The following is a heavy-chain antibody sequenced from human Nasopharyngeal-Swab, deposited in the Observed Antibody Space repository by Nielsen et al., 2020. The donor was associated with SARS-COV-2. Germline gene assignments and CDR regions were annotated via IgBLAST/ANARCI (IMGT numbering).Heavy chain of an antibody. CDR3: ARELSPYYDFWSGWLDY. D-gene: IGHD3-3*01. CDR1: GYTFTSYY. V-gene: IGHV1-46*01. Sequence: ASVNVSCKASGYTFTSYYMHWVRQAPGQGLEWMGIINPSGSTTYSEKFQGRVTMTSDTSTSTVYMELSSLRSEDTAVYYCARELSPYYDFWSGWLDYWGQGILVTVSS. J-gene: IGHJ4*02. CDR2: INPSGST.